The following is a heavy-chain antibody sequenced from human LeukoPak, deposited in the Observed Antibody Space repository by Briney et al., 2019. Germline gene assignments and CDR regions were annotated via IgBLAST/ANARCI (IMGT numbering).Heavy chain of an antibody. J-gene: IGHJ4*02. D-gene: IGHD2-2*01. CDR3: ARYCTSTTCILRGFDY. Sequence: SETLSLTCSVSGYSFTSGHYWGWIRQPPGKGLEWIANIYHTGSAHYNPSLKSRVTISVDTSKNQFPLKLSSVTAADTAVYYCARYCTSTTCILRGFDYRGQGTLVTVSS. V-gene: IGHV4-38-2*01. CDR1: GYSFTSGHY. CDR2: IYHTGSA.